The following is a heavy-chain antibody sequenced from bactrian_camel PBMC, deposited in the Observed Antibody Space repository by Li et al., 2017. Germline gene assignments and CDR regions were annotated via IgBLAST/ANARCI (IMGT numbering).Heavy chain of an antibody. D-gene: IGHD4*01. CDR3: AMSFQLPCLGSDERAYDS. Sequence: QVQLVESGGGSVQPGGSLRLSCSASGYTHDRYGMAWFRQVPGKERETVASIRTGYPFTSDYHASVEGRFTISQDNAKNAVYLQMDSLQPEDTAMYFCAMSFQLPCLGSDERAYDSWGQGTQVTVS. V-gene: IGHV3S61*01. CDR2: IRTGYPFTS. CDR1: GYTHDRYG. J-gene: IGHJ6*01.